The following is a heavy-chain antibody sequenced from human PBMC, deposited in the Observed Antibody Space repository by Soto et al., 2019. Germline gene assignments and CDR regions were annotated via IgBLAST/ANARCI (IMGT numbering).Heavy chain of an antibody. CDR3: ARGVPIVVVPAAYFDY. Sequence: GSGPTLVNPTQTLTLTCTFSGFSLSTSGMCVSWIRQPPGKGLEWIGYIYYSGSTNYNPSLKSRVTISVDTSKNQFSLKLSSVTAADTAVYYCARGVPIVVVPAAYFDYWGQGTLVTVSS. CDR2: IYYSGST. V-gene: IGHV4-61*08. J-gene: IGHJ4*02. CDR1: GFSLSTSGMC. D-gene: IGHD2-2*01.